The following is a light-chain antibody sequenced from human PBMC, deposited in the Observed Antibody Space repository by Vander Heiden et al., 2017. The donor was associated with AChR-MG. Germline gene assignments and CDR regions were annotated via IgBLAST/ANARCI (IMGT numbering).Light chain of an antibody. CDR2: WAS. V-gene: IGKV4-1*01. Sequence: DIVMTQSPDSLAVSLGERATINCKSSQSILFNSNNKYYLSWFQQKPGQPPKLLFYWASTRGSEVPDRFSGSGSGTDFTLTISSLQAEDVAVYYCQQYYSLPLTFGPGTKVEIK. J-gene: IGKJ3*01. CDR1: QSILFNSNNKYY. CDR3: QQYYSLPLT.